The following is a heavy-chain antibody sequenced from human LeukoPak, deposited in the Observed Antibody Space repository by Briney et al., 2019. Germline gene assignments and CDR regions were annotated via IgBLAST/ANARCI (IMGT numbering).Heavy chain of an antibody. CDR2: ISGSGGST. V-gene: IGHV3-23*01. D-gene: IGHD3-3*01. J-gene: IGHJ4*02. Sequence: GGSLRLSCAGSGFTFNNYAMSWVRQTPRKGLEWVSAISGSGGSTYYADSVKGRFTISRDNSKNTLYLQMNSLRAEDTAVYYCAKDTFWSGYSSPIDYWGQGTLVTVSS. CDR3: AKDTFWSGYSSPIDY. CDR1: GFTFNNYA.